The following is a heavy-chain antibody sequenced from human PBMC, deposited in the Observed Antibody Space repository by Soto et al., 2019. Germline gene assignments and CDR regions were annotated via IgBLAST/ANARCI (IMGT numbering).Heavy chain of an antibody. Sequence: QITLKESGPTLVKPTQTLTLTCTFSGFSLSTHGVGVGWVRQPAGKALEWLALIYWDDDKRYSASLNSRLTXXKXXAKNPVVLTMTNMDPVDTATYYCAHAMLYCTGGSCSTWFDSWGQGTLVTVSS. V-gene: IGHV2-5*02. J-gene: IGHJ5*01. CDR1: GFSLSTHGVG. CDR3: AHAMLYCTGGSCSTWFDS. D-gene: IGHD2-15*01. CDR2: IYWDDDK.